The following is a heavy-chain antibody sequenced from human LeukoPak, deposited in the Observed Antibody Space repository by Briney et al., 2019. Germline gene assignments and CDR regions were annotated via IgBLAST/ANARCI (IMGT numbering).Heavy chain of an antibody. D-gene: IGHD3-22*01. CDR3: ARMGTYYYDSSGYYKASYYFDY. CDR2: IYYSGST. Sequence: PSETLSLTCTVSGGSISSGGYYWSWIRQHPGKGLEWIGYIYYSGSTNYNPSLKSRVTISVDTSKNQFSLKLSSVTAADTAVYYCARMGTYYYDSSGYYKASYYFDYWGQGTLVTVSS. CDR1: GGSISSGGYY. J-gene: IGHJ4*02. V-gene: IGHV4-61*08.